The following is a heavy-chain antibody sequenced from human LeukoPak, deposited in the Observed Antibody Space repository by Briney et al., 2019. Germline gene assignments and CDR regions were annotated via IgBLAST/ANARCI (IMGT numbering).Heavy chain of an antibody. CDR2: ISSSGSTI. J-gene: IGHJ4*02. V-gene: IGHV3-11*01. D-gene: IGHD3-22*01. Sequence: PGGSLRLSCAASGFTFSDYYMSWIRQAPGKGLEWVSYISSSGSTIYYADSVKGRFTISRDNAKNSLYLQMNSLRAEDTAVYYCARDPPYYYDSSGYPIDYWGQGTLVTVSS. CDR3: ARDPPYYYDSSGYPIDY. CDR1: GFTFSDYY.